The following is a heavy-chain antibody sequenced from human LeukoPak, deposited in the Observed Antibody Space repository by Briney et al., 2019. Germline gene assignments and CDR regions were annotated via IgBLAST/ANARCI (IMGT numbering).Heavy chain of an antibody. D-gene: IGHD4-17*01. J-gene: IGHJ4*02. V-gene: IGHV1-18*01. CDR2: ISAYNGNT. Sequence: ASVKVSCKASGYTFTNYGISWVRQAPGQGLEWMGWISAYNGNTNYAQRLQGRVTITRDTSASTAYMELSSLRSEDTAVYYCARVDYGDSEFDYWGQGTQVTVSS. CDR1: GYTFTNYG. CDR3: ARVDYGDSEFDY.